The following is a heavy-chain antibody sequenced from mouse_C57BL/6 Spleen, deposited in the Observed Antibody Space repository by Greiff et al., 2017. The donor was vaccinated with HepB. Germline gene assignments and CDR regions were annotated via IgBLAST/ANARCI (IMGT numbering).Heavy chain of an antibody. CDR2: IYPGDGDT. J-gene: IGHJ4*01. D-gene: IGHD1-1*01. Sequence: VKLMESGAELVKPGASVKISCKASGYAFSSYWMNWVKQRPGKGLEWIGQIYPGDGDTNYNGKFKGKATLTADKSSSTAYMQLSSLTSEESAVYFCARRTTGYAMDYWGQRTSVTVSS. CDR3: ARRTTGYAMDY. CDR1: GYAFSSYW. V-gene: IGHV1-80*01.